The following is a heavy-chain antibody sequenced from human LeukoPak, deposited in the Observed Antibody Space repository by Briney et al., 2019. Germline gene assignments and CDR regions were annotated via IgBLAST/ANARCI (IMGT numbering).Heavy chain of an antibody. CDR1: GFTFSSYS. V-gene: IGHV3-21*01. CDR2: ISSSSSYI. J-gene: IGHJ3*02. D-gene: IGHD3-10*01. Sequence: GGSLRLSCVASGFTFSSYSMNWVRQAPGKGLEWVSSISSSSSYIYYADSVKGRFTISRDNAKNSLYLQMNSLRAEDTAVYYCARDLRMVRGVYPFDIWGQGTMVTVSS. CDR3: ARDLRMVRGVYPFDI.